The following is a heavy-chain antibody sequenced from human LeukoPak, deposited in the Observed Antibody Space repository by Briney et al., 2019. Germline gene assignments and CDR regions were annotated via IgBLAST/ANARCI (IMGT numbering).Heavy chain of an antibody. CDR3: AKSDSGSYVED. V-gene: IGHV3-48*03. CDR1: GFTFSSYE. CDR2: ISSSGSTI. J-gene: IGHJ4*02. Sequence: GGSLRLSCAASGFTFSSYEMNWVRQAPGKGLEWVSYISSSGSTIYYADSVKGRFTISRDNSKNSLYLQMNSLRTEDTALYYCAKSDSGSYVEDWGQGTLVTVSS. D-gene: IGHD1-26*01.